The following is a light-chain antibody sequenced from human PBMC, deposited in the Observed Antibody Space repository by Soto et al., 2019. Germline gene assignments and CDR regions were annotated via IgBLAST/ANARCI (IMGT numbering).Light chain of an antibody. CDR1: QGISSY. J-gene: IGKJ5*01. CDR3: QQLNSYPRT. V-gene: IGKV1-9*01. CDR2: AAS. Sequence: DIQLTQSPSLLSESVGDRVTITCRASQGISSYLAWYQQKPGKAPKLLIYAASTLQSGVPSRFSGSGSGTEFTLTISSLQPEDFATYYCQQLNSYPRTFGQGTRLEIK.